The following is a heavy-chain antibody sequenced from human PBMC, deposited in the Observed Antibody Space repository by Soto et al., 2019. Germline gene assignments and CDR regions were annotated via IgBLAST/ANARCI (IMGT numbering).Heavy chain of an antibody. V-gene: IGHV3-53*01. Sequence: GGSLRLSCAASGFSVSTNYMTWVRQAPGKGLEWVSVIYSGGTTYYADSVKGRFTISRDNSKNTLYLQMNSLRVEDTAVYYCARDCRSGGSCYSSLDYYGMDVWGQGTTVTVSS. CDR1: GFSVSTNY. J-gene: IGHJ6*02. CDR3: ARDCRSGGSCYSSLDYYGMDV. CDR2: IYSGGTT. D-gene: IGHD2-15*01.